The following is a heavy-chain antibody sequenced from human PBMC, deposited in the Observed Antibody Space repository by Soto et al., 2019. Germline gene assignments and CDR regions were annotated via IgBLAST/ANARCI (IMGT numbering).Heavy chain of an antibody. V-gene: IGHV3-30-3*01. CDR3: ARDTFGYVGSSGGANWFDP. D-gene: IGHD6-19*01. CDR1: GFTFSSYA. J-gene: IGHJ5*02. CDR2: ISYDGSNK. Sequence: GGSLRLSCAASGFTFSSYAMHWVRQAPGKGLEWVAVISYDGSNKYYADSVKGRFTISRDNSKNTLYLQMNSLRAEDTAVYYCARDTFGYVGSSGGANWFDPWGQGTLVTVSS.